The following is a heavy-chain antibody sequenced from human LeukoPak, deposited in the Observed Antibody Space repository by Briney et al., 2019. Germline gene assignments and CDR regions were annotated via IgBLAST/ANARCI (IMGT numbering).Heavy chain of an antibody. CDR3: AKDVSGSLAAGIAY. D-gene: IGHD6-13*01. J-gene: IGHJ4*02. V-gene: IGHV3-9*01. Sequence: GRSLRLSCVASGFTFDDYAMHWVRQAPGKGLEWVSGISWNSGTIDYADPVKGRFTISRDNAKNSLYLQMNSLRAEDTALYYCAKDVSGSLAAGIAYWGQGTLVTVSS. CDR1: GFTFDDYA. CDR2: ISWNSGTI.